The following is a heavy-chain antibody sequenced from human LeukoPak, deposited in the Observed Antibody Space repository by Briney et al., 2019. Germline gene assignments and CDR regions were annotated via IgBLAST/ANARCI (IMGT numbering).Heavy chain of an antibody. D-gene: IGHD1-1*01. CDR3: ARENWSEEY. CDR2: IIPILGIA. Sequence: SVKVSCKASGGTFSSYAISWVRQAPGQGLEWMGRIIPILGIANYAQKFQGRLTVTTDTPTNTAYMELRSLRSDDTAIYYCARENWSEEYWGQGTLVTVSS. J-gene: IGHJ4*02. V-gene: IGHV1-69*04. CDR1: GGTFSSYA.